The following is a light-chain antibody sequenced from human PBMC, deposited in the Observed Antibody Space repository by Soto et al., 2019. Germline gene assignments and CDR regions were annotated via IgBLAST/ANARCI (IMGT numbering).Light chain of an antibody. CDR3: QQYNNRPPWT. V-gene: IGKV3-15*01. J-gene: IGKJ1*01. CDR2: GAS. Sequence: EIVMTQSPDTLSVSPGERATLSCRASQSVRSNLAWYQQKPGQAPRLLIYGASARATGIPARFSGGGSGTEFTLTISSLQSEDFAVYFCQQYNNRPPWTFGQGTKVEIK. CDR1: QSVRSN.